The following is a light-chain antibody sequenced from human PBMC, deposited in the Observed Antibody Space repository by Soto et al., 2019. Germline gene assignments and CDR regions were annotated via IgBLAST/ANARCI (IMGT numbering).Light chain of an antibody. J-gene: IGKJ5*01. CDR2: NAS. V-gene: IGKV1-5*03. CDR1: QSISSW. Sequence: EIQMTQSPSTLSASVGDRVTITCRASQSISSWLAWYQQKPGKAPKLLIYNASNLESGVPSRFSGSGSGTEFTLTISSLQPDDFATYYCQQCNSYSSTFGQGTRLAIK. CDR3: QQCNSYSST.